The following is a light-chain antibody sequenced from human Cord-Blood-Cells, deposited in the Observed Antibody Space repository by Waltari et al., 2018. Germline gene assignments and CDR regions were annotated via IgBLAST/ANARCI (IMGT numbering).Light chain of an antibody. Sequence: EIVLTQSPATLSLSPGERATISCRASQSVSSYLAWYQQKPGQAPRLLIYDASNRATGIPARFSGSGSGTDSTLTISSLEPEDFAVYYCQQRSNWPPTFGQGTKVEIK. J-gene: IGKJ1*01. CDR3: QQRSNWPPT. CDR2: DAS. CDR1: QSVSSY. V-gene: IGKV3-11*01.